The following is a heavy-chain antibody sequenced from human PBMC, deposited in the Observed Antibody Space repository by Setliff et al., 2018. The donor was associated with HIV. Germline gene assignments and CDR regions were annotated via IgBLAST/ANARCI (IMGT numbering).Heavy chain of an antibody. Sequence: SETLSLTCAVYGGSFSGYNWSWIRQTPGKGLEWIGEINHSGSTNYNPSLKSRVTISVDTSKNQFSLKLSSVTAADTAVYYCARVPIYYYYYMDVWGKGTTVTVSS. V-gene: IGHV4-34*01. CDR2: INHSGST. CDR1: GGSFSGYN. J-gene: IGHJ6*03. CDR3: ARVPIYYYYYMDV.